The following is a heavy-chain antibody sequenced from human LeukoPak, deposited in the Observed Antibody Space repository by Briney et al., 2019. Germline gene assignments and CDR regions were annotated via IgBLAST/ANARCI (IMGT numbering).Heavy chain of an antibody. Sequence: GGSLRLSCAASGFTFSSYAMSWVRQAPGKGLEWVSAISGSGGSTYYADSVKGRFTISRDNSKNTLYLQMNSLRAEDTAVYYCAKDSGQQYSYGLRAFDYWGQGTLVTVSS. CDR2: ISGSGGST. CDR1: GFTFSSYA. V-gene: IGHV3-23*01. D-gene: IGHD5-18*01. J-gene: IGHJ4*02. CDR3: AKDSGQQYSYGLRAFDY.